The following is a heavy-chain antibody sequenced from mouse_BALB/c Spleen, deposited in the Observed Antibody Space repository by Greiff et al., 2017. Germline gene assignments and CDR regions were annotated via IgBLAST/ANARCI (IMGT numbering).Heavy chain of an antibody. V-gene: IGHV14-4*02. CDR3: NARGYEYAMDY. J-gene: IGHJ4*01. CDR1: GFNIKDYY. D-gene: IGHD2-14*01. CDR2: IDPENGDT. Sequence: EVQLQQSGAELVRSGASVKLSCTASGFNIKDYYMHWVKQRPEQGLEWIGWIDPENGDTEYAPKFQGKATMTADTSSNTAYLQLSSLTSEDTAVYYCNARGYEYAMDYWGQGTSVTVSS.